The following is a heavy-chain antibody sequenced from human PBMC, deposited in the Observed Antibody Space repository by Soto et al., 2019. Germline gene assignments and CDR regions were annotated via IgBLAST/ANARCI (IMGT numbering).Heavy chain of an antibody. CDR3: ARVRITMIVVVSNDAFDI. CDR1: GSTFSSYA. V-gene: IGHV1-69*13. J-gene: IGHJ3*02. Sequence: ASVKVSCKASGSTFSSYAISWVRQAPGQGLEWMGGIIPIFGTANYAQKFQGRVTITADESTSTAYMELSSLRSEDTAVYYCARVRITMIVVVSNDAFDIWGQGTMVTVSS. D-gene: IGHD3-22*01. CDR2: IIPIFGTA.